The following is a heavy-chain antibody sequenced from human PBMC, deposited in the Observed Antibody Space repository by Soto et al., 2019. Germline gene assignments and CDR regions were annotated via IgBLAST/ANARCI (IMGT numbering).Heavy chain of an antibody. CDR3: MRSHGAY. CDR2: ISYSGTA. Sequence: QVQLQESGPGLVKTSETLSLTCTVSAGSVSSGPYHWNWVRQPPGTGLEWIGHISYSGTANYNPSLRGRVIMATDTSMNQFSLRLTSVTAADTAVYYCMRSHGAYWGQGALVTVSP. V-gene: IGHV4-61*01. J-gene: IGHJ4*02. CDR1: AGSVSSGPYH. D-gene: IGHD2-8*01.